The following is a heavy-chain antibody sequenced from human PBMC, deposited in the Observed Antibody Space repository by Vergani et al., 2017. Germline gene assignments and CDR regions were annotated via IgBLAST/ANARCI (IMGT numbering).Heavy chain of an antibody. V-gene: IGHV1-46*01. Sequence: QVQVVQSGAEVKKSGASVKVSCKTSGYTFSNYYMHWVRQAPGQGLEWMGIINPSGGHTNYAQKFQGRVTITADESTSTAYMELSSLRSEDTAVYYCAREIPSSASSVYYYYMDVWGKGTTVTVSS. CDR1: GYTFSNYY. D-gene: IGHD6-6*01. J-gene: IGHJ6*03. CDR2: INPSGGHT. CDR3: AREIPSSASSVYYYYMDV.